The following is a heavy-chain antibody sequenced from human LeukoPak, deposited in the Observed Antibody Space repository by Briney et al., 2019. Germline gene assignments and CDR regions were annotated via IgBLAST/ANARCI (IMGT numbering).Heavy chain of an antibody. D-gene: IGHD1-7*01. Sequence: GGSLRLSCVVSGFTFSSYWMSWVRQAPGQGLEWVANMKQDGSEKYYVDSVKGRFTISRDDSKNTLYLQMNSLRAEDTAVYYCARGITGTRTYDYWGQGTLVTVSS. CDR3: ARGITGTRTYDY. CDR2: MKQDGSEK. J-gene: IGHJ4*02. V-gene: IGHV3-7*03. CDR1: GFTFSSYW.